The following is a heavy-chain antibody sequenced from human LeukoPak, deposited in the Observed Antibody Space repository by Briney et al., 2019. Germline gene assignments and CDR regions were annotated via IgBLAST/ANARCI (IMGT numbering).Heavy chain of an antibody. V-gene: IGHV3-11*01. CDR2: MTSGAGST. D-gene: IGHD3-16*01. J-gene: IGHJ4*02. CDR1: GFSISDYY. Sequence: ESGGSLRLSCDASGFSISDYYMSWIRQSPGKGLEWISYMTSGAGSTKYADSVKGRFTFSRDKAKNSVALQLNSLRAEDTAVYYCTKERRGTYYAFESWGQGTLVTVSS. CDR3: TKERRGTYYAFES.